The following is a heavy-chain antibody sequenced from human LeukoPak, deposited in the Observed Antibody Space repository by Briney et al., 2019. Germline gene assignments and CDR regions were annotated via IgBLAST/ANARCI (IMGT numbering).Heavy chain of an antibody. V-gene: IGHV4-59*11. CDR2: IYYSGST. CDR3: ARGGTTVTPGLLWFDP. J-gene: IGHJ5*02. Sequence: TSETLSLTCSVSGGSISSHYWSWIRQPPGKGLEWIGYIYYSGSTKYNPSLKSRVTISVDTSKNQFSLKLSSVTAADTAVYYCARGGTTVTPGLLWFDPWGQGTLATVSS. CDR1: GGSISSHY. D-gene: IGHD4-17*01.